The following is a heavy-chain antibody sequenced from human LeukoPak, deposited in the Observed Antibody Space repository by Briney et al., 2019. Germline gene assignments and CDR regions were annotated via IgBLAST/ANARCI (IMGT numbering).Heavy chain of an antibody. V-gene: IGHV4-4*09. CDR3: ARLTRLSTSPDRYYLDY. CDR1: GDSISSYY. J-gene: IGHJ4*02. D-gene: IGHD6-6*01. CDR2: IYTSGGT. Sequence: SETLSLTCTVSGDSISSYYWSWIRQPPGKGLEWIGYIYTSGGTNYIPSPKGRVTISIDTSKNQFSLKLSSVTAADSAVYYCARLTRLSTSPDRYYLDYWGQGTPVTVSS.